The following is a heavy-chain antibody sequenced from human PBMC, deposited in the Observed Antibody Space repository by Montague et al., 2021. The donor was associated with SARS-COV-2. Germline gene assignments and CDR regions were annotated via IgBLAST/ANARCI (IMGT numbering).Heavy chain of an antibody. D-gene: IGHD3-22*01. Sequence: CAISGDSVVGLSPTWNWNRLSLSSRLELLCRTHFRYKWYIDYAVXVKXRITINPDTSKNQFSLQLNSVTAEDTAVYYCARELRRIIMIVDIRGFDYWGQGTLVSFPS. V-gene: IGHV6-1*01. CDR1: GDSVVGLSPT. J-gene: IGHJ4*02. CDR2: THFRYKWYI. CDR3: ARELRRIIMIVDIRGFDY.